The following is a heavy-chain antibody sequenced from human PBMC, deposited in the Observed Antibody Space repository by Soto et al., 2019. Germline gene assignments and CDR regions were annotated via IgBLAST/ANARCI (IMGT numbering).Heavy chain of an antibody. Sequence: ASVKVSCKASGYTFTTYDISWVRQAPGQGLKWMGRISTYNGNTNYPQSLQGRLTLTTDTSTTTAYMELRSLRSEDTAVYYCARHDCISTSCYYYYYYSMDVWGQGTTVTVSS. CDR3: ARHDCISTSCYYYYYYSMDV. V-gene: IGHV1-18*01. CDR1: GYTFTTYD. CDR2: ISTYNGNT. D-gene: IGHD2-2*01. J-gene: IGHJ6*02.